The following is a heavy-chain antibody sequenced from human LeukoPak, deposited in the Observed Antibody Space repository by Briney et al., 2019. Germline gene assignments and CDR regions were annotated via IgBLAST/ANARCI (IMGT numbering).Heavy chain of an antibody. CDR2: ISSSGNSI. J-gene: IGHJ4*02. CDR1: GFSFSTYS. CDR3: ARGESFITIFGVVISPWDY. V-gene: IGHV3-21*01. D-gene: IGHD3-3*01. Sequence: GGSLRLSCAASGFSFSTYSMNWFRQAPGKGLEWVSSISSSGNSIYYAESLKGRFTISRDNAKNSLYLQMNSLRAEDTAVYYCARGESFITIFGVVISPWDYWGQGTLVTVSS.